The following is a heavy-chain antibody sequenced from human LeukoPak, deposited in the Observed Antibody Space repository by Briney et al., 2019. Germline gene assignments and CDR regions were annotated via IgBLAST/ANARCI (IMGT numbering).Heavy chain of an antibody. V-gene: IGHV4-31*03. D-gene: IGHD6-6*01. J-gene: IGHJ4*02. CDR3: ARVGSRVARPVDY. CDR2: IYYSGST. Sequence: SQTLSLTCTVSGGSISSGGYYWSWIRQHPGKGLEWIGYIYYSGSTYYNPSLKSRVTISVDTSKNQFSLKLSSVTAADTAVYYCARVGSRVARPVDYWGQGTLVTVSS. CDR1: GGSISSGGYY.